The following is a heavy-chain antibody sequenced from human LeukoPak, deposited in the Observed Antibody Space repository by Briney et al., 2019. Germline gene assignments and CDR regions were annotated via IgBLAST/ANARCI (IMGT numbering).Heavy chain of an antibody. CDR2: ISAYNGNT. J-gene: IGHJ4*02. V-gene: IGHV1-18*01. CDR3: SRETNDILTGYEYYFDY. Sequence: ASVMVSCKASGYTFTSYGISWVRQAPGQGLEWMGWISAYNGNTNYAQKLQGRVTMTTDTSTSTAYMELRSLRSDDTAVYYCSRETNDILTGYEYYFDYWGQGTLVTVSS. D-gene: IGHD3-9*01. CDR1: GYTFTSYG.